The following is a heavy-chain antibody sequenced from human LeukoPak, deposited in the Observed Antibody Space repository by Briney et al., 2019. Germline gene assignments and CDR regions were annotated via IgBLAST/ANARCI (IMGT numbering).Heavy chain of an antibody. CDR2: MIPNSGNT. CDR3: ARTYYDFWSGYHGVWWFDP. V-gene: IGHV1-8*01. D-gene: IGHD3-3*01. Sequence: ASVKVSCKASGYTFTSYDINWVRQATGQGLEWMGWMIPNSGNTGYAQKFQGRVTMTRNTSISTAYMELSSLRSEDTAVYYCARTYYDFWSGYHGVWWFDPWGQGTLVTVSS. J-gene: IGHJ5*02. CDR1: GYTFTSYD.